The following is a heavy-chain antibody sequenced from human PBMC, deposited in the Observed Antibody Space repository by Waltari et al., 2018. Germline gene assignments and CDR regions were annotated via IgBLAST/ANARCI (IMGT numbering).Heavy chain of an antibody. Sequence: EVKLLESGGGLVQPGGSLRLSSAATGFTFSSNAMSWVRQAPGKGLEWVSTISGSGGSTYYADSVKGRFTISRDKSKNTLYLQMNSLRAEDTAVYYCAKRGPYYGSGSCDYWGQGTLVTVSS. J-gene: IGHJ4*02. V-gene: IGHV3-23*01. CDR1: GFTFSSNA. CDR2: ISGSGGST. D-gene: IGHD3-10*01. CDR3: AKRGPYYGSGSCDY.